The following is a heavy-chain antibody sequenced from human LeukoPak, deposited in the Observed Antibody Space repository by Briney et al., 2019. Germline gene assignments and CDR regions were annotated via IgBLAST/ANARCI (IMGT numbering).Heavy chain of an antibody. Sequence: PGGSLRLSCAASGFTFSSYAMSWVRQAPGKGLEWVSAISWSGGSTYYADSVKGRFTISRDNSKNTLYLQMNSLRAEDTAVYYCAKNPFDIYCSSTSCYIDYWGQGTLVTVSS. V-gene: IGHV3-23*01. J-gene: IGHJ4*02. CDR2: ISWSGGST. CDR3: AKNPFDIYCSSTSCYIDY. CDR1: GFTFSSYA. D-gene: IGHD2-2*02.